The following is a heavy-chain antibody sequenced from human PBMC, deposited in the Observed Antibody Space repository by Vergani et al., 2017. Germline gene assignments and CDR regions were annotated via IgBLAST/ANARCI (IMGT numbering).Heavy chain of an antibody. Sequence: EVQLLESGGGLVQPGGSLRLSCEGSGFSFSGYWMHWVRQSPEKGLVWVSRIKSDGSITNYADPVKGRFTISRDNAKNTLYLEMNSLRGDDTAIYYCVRARCSGPCFMSNWFDSWGQGTLVTVSS. D-gene: IGHD5-12*01. CDR1: GFSFSGYW. V-gene: IGHV3-74*02. CDR3: VRARCSGPCFMSNWFDS. CDR2: IKSDGSIT. J-gene: IGHJ5*01.